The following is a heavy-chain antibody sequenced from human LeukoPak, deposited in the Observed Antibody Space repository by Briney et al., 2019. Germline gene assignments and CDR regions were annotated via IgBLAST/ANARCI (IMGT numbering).Heavy chain of an antibody. D-gene: IGHD1-1*01. V-gene: IGHV1-2*02. J-gene: IGHJ3*02. CDR3: ASQVGNWNLDAFDI. CDR1: GYTFTGYY. CDR2: INPNSGGT. Sequence: ASVKVSCKASGYTFTGYYMHWVRQAPGQGLEWMGWINPNSGGTNYAQKFQGRVTMTRDTSISTAYMELSRLRSDDTAVNYCASQVGNWNLDAFDIWGQGTMVTVSS.